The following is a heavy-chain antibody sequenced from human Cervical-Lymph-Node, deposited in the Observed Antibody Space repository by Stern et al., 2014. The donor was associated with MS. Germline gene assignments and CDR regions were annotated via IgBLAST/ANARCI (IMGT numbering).Heavy chain of an antibody. J-gene: IGHJ1*01. CDR2: INTDNGNT. V-gene: IGHV1-3*04. D-gene: IGHD3-10*01. CDR1: GYIFTSYS. CDR3: ARDTYNDRNCPISL. Sequence: QVQLVQSGAEVKKPGASVKVSCQASGYIFTSYSMHWARQAPGQRLEWMGWINTDNGNTRYSQKFQSRVAIARDAFANTVYMEMGSLRSEDTADYYCARDTYNDRNCPISLWGQGTLVTVSS.